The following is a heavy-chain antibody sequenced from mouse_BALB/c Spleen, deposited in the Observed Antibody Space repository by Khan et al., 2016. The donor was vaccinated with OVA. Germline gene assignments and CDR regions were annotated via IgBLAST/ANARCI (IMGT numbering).Heavy chain of an antibody. CDR2: IDPAIDNT. J-gene: IGHJ3*01. CDR1: GFNIKDTY. V-gene: IGHV14-3*02. CDR3: ASPSWFAY. Sequence: LQLQQSGAELVKPGASVRLSCTASGFNIKDTYMHWVKQRPEQGLEWIGRIDPAIDNTKYDPKFQGKATLTADTSSNTAYLHISSLTSEDTAVYYCASPSWFAYWGQGTLVTISA.